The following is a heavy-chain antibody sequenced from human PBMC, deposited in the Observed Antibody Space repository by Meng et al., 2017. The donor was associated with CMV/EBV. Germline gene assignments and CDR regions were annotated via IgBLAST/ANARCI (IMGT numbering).Heavy chain of an antibody. CDR1: GYTFTGYY. J-gene: IGHJ6*02. V-gene: IGHV1-2*02. CDR3: ARHRPHYYYGMDV. CDR2: INPNSGGT. Sequence: ASVKVSCKASGYTFTGYYMHWVRQAPGQGLEWMGWINPNSGGTNYAQKFQGRVTMTRDTSTSTAYMELSRLRSDDTAVYYCARHRPHYYYGMDVWGQGTTVTVSS.